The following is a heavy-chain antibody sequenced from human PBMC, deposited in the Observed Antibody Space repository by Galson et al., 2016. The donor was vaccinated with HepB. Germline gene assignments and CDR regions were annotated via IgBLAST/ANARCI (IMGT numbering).Heavy chain of an antibody. CDR1: GYIFSRYT. V-gene: IGHV1-3*01. CDR3: ARVGEDFSSGYSSGLAY. CDR2: INPANGDT. D-gene: IGHD3-3*01. J-gene: IGHJ4*02. Sequence: SVKVSCKASGYIFSRYTMHWVRQAPGQRLEWMGWINPANGDTKYSQKFQGGVTFSGDTSASTGYMELSGLRSEDTAVYYCARVGEDFSSGYSSGLAYWGQGTLVTVSP.